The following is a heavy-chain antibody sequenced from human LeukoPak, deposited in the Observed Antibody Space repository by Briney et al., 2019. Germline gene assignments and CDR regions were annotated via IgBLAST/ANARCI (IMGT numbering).Heavy chain of an antibody. CDR3: AKVKYSYGSGIVDY. D-gene: IGHD5-18*01. J-gene: IGHJ4*02. V-gene: IGHV3-33*06. CDR1: GFTFSSYG. CDR2: VWYDGSNK. Sequence: GGSLRLSCAASGFTFSSYGMHWVRQAPGKGLEWVAVVWYDGSNKYYADSVKGRFTISRDNSKNTLYLQMNSLRAEDTAVYYCAKVKYSYGSGIVDYWGQGTLVTVSS.